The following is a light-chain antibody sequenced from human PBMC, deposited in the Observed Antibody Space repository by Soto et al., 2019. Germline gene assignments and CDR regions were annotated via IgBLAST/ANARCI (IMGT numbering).Light chain of an antibody. CDR3: QSYDSSLSGSRV. Sequence: QAVVTQPPSVSGAPGQRVTISCTGSSSNIGAGYDVQWYQQLPGTAPKLLIYANSTRPSGVPDRFSGSKSGTSASLAITGLQAEDEADYYCQSYDSSLSGSRVFGGGTKVTVL. V-gene: IGLV1-40*01. CDR2: ANS. CDR1: SSNIGAGYD. J-gene: IGLJ3*02.